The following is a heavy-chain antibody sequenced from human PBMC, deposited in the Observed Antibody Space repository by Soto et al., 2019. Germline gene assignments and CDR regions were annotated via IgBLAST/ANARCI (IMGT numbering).Heavy chain of an antibody. D-gene: IGHD4-17*01. J-gene: IGHJ4*02. Sequence: QVQLVQSGAEVKKPGASVKVYCKGSGYDFTTYGITWVRQAPGQGLEWMAWISAHNGNTDYAQKLQGRVTVTRDTSTSTAYMELRSLRSDDTAVYYCARGRYGDYWGEGALVTVSS. CDR1: GYDFTTYG. V-gene: IGHV1-18*01. CDR2: ISAHNGNT. CDR3: ARGRYGDY.